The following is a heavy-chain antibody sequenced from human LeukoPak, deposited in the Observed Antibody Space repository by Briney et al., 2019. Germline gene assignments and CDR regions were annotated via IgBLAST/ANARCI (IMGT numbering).Heavy chain of an antibody. Sequence: GASVKVSCKASGGTFSSYAISWVRQAPGQGLELMGGIIPIFGTANYAQKFQGRVTITTDESTSTAYMELSSLRSEDTAVYYCARAREYSYGYYQCDYWGQGTLVTVSS. CDR1: GGTFSSYA. CDR2: IIPIFGTA. V-gene: IGHV1-69*05. CDR3: ARAREYSYGYYQCDY. D-gene: IGHD5-18*01. J-gene: IGHJ4*02.